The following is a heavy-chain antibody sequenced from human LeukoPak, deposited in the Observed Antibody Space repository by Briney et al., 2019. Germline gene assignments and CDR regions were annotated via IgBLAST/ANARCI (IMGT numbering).Heavy chain of an antibody. CDR1: GYTFTSYD. J-gene: IGHJ4*02. D-gene: IGHD2-2*01. CDR2: MNPNSSNT. V-gene: IGHV1-8*01. Sequence: GASVKVSCKASGYTFTSYDINWVRQATGQGLEWMGWMNPNSSNTGYAQKFQGRVTMTRNTSISTAYMELSSLRSEDTAVYYCAREVRYCSSTSCYAYYFDYWGQGTLVTVSS. CDR3: AREVRYCSSTSCYAYYFDY.